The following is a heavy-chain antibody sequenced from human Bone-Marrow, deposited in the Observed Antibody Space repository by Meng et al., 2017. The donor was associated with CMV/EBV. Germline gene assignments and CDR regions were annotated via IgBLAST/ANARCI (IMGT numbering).Heavy chain of an antibody. Sequence: SETLSLTCTVSGGSISSSSYYWGWIRQHPGKGLEWIGSIYYSGSTYYNPSLKSRVTISVDTSKNQFSLKLSSVTAADTAVYYCARDPRLGKGYYGMDVWGQGTTVTVSS. CDR1: GGSISSSSYY. CDR2: IYYSGST. CDR3: ARDPRLGKGYYGMDV. J-gene: IGHJ6*02. D-gene: IGHD6-19*01. V-gene: IGHV4-39*07.